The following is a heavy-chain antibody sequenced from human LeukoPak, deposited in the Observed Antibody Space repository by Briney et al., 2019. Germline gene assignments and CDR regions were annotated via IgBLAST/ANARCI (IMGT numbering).Heavy chain of an antibody. CDR3: ARVGGSNFYNYGMDV. CDR2: IYHSGST. J-gene: IGHJ6*02. Sequence: PSETLSLTCAVSGGSISSGGYSRSWIRQTPGKGLEWIGYIYHSGSTYYNPSLKSRVTISVDRSKNQFSLKLSSVTAADTAVYYCARVGGSNFYNYGMDVWGQGTTVIVSS. D-gene: IGHD4-11*01. V-gene: IGHV4-30-2*01. CDR1: GGSISSGGYS.